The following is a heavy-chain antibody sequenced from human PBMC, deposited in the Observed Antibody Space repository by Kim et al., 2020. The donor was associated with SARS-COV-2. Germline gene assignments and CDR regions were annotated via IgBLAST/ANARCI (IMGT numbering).Heavy chain of an antibody. Sequence: GGSLRLSCTASGFTFADYDMTWFRQAPGKGLEWVGFMRSTSYGGTTQYGASVKGRFSISRDDSKNIAYLQMNSLKTEDTAVYYCTVSTVITPFDYWGQGTLVTVSS. J-gene: IGHJ4*02. CDR3: TVSTVITPFDY. CDR1: GFTFADYD. D-gene: IGHD3-16*01. CDR2: MRSTSYGGTT. V-gene: IGHV3-49*03.